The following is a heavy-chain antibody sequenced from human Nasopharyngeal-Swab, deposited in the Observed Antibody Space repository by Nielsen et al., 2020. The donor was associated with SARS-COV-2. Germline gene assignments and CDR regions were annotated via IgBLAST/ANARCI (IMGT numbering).Heavy chain of an antibody. J-gene: IGHJ4*02. Sequence: GESLKISCAASGFTFSSYGMHWVRQAPGKGLEWVAVIWYDGSNKYYADSVKGRFTISRDNAKNSLYLQMNSLRAEDTALYYCAKDIGAGIDYWGQGTLVTVSS. CDR3: AKDIGAGIDY. CDR1: GFTFSSYG. V-gene: IGHV3-33*03. CDR2: IWYDGSNK. D-gene: IGHD3-3*01.